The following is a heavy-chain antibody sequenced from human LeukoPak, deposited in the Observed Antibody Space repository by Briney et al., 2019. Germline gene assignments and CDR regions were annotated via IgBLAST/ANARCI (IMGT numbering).Heavy chain of an antibody. CDR1: GGSISFYY. D-gene: IGHD3-22*01. CDR2: IYYSGST. CDR3: VRRYDTSGYFHAFDI. Sequence: PSETLSLTCTVSGGSISFYYWSWIRQPPGKGLEWIGYIYYSGSTTYSPSLKSRVTISVDASKTQFSLKLSSVTAANTAMYYCVRRYDTSGYFHAFDIWGQGTEVTVSS. V-gene: IGHV4-59*01. J-gene: IGHJ3*02.